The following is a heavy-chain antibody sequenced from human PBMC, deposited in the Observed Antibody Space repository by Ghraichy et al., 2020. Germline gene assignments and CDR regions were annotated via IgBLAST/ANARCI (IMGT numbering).Heavy chain of an antibody. CDR2: ISGSGTSI. CDR3: ARSDHRGSWPNPFDI. CDR1: GFTFSNSE. J-gene: IGHJ3*02. Sequence: GGSLRLSCAASGFTFSNSEMNWVRQAPGKGLEWVSYISGSGTSIYYVDSVKGRFTISRDNAKNSLYLQMYSLRAEDTAIYYCARSDHRGSWPNPFDIWGQGTLVTVSS. D-gene: IGHD6-13*01. V-gene: IGHV3-48*03.